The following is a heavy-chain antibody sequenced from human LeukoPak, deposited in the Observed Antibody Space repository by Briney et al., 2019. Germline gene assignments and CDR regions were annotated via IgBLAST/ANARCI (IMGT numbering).Heavy chain of an antibody. D-gene: IGHD6-13*01. CDR3: ARGNSSSWEYYFDY. J-gene: IGHJ4*02. CDR1: GFTFSSYS. V-gene: IGHV3-21*04. Sequence: GGSLRLSCAASGFTFSSYSMNWVRQAPGKGLEWVSSISSSSSYIYYADSVKGRFTISRDNAKNSLYLQMNSLRAEDTALYYCARGNSSSWEYYFDYWGQGTLVTVSS. CDR2: ISSSSSYI.